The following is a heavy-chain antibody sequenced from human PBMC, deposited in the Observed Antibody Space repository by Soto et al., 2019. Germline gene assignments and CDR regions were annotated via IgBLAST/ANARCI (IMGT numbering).Heavy chain of an antibody. CDR2: IYRATNT. Sequence: PGGSLRLSCAVSGFSVSSNCMTWVRQAPGKGLEWVSVIYRATNTDYADSVKGRFTISRDDSKNTLYLQMNSLRVEDTAVYYCAWANSDRGAHWNGMDVWGQGATVTVSS. V-gene: IGHV3-53*01. J-gene: IGHJ6*02. CDR1: GFSVSSNC. D-gene: IGHD3-3*01. CDR3: AWANSDRGAHWNGMDV.